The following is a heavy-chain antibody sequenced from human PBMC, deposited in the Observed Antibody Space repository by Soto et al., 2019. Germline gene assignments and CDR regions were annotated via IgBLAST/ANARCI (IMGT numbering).Heavy chain of an antibody. CDR3: VLRYCSSTSCYLTDY. Sequence: SSVNVSCKTAVGTFSSYAISWVRQAPGQGLEWMGGIIPIFGTANYAQKSQGRVTIPADESTSTDYMELSSLRSEDTAVYYCVLRYCSSTSCYLTDYWG. CDR2: IIPIFGTA. V-gene: IGHV1-69*13. J-gene: IGHJ4*01. D-gene: IGHD2-2*01. CDR1: VGTFSSYA.